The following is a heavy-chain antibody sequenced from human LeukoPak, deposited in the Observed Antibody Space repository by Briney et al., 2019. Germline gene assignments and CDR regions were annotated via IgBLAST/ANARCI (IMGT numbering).Heavy chain of an antibody. CDR1: GASINNNF. CDR3: ASAAHSSSWLPD. Sequence: SETLSLTCTVSGASINNNFWTWIRQPPGKGLEWIGYIYFSGSTSYNPSLKSRVTISVDTSKTQFSLKLTSVTVADTAIYYCASAAHSSSWLPDWGQGTLVTVSS. V-gene: IGHV4-59*01. J-gene: IGHJ4*02. D-gene: IGHD6-13*01. CDR2: IYFSGST.